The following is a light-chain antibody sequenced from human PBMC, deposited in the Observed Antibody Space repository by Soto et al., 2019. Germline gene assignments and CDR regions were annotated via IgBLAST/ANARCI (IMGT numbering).Light chain of an antibody. V-gene: IGKV3-15*01. CDR3: QQYSNWPST. J-gene: IGKJ5*01. Sequence: EVVMTQSPATLSVSPGETVTLSCRASQTVYNNYLAWYQQKPGQTPRLIIYAVSARATGIPARFSGSGSGTDFTLTISGLQSEDFAVYYCQQYSNWPSTFGQGTRLEIK. CDR2: AVS. CDR1: QTVYNN.